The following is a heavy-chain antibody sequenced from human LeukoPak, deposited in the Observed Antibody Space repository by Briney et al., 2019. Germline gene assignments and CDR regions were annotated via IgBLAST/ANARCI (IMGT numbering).Heavy chain of an antibody. V-gene: IGHV3-30*02. Sequence: GGSLRLSCAASGFTFSSYGMHWVRQAPGKGLEWVAFIRYDGSNKYYADSVKGRFTISRDNSKNTLYLQMNSLRAEDTAVYYCAKEGVVLEWLLPDYWGQGTLVTVSS. CDR1: GFTFSSYG. CDR3: AKEGVVLEWLLPDY. CDR2: IRYDGSNK. J-gene: IGHJ4*02. D-gene: IGHD3-3*01.